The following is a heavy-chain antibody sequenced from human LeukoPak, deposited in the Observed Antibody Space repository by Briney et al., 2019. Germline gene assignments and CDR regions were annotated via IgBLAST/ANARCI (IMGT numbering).Heavy chain of an antibody. CDR1: GDSINSYY. J-gene: IGHJ3*02. Sequence: KPSETLSLTCTVSGDSINSYYWNWIRQPPGKGLEWIGYIYYSGRTDYNPSLKSRVTVSVDTSKHQFSMKLESVTAADTAVYFCARGRWLPNAFDIWGQGTMVTVSS. V-gene: IGHV4-59*01. CDR3: ARGRWLPNAFDI. D-gene: IGHD5-24*01. CDR2: IYYSGRT.